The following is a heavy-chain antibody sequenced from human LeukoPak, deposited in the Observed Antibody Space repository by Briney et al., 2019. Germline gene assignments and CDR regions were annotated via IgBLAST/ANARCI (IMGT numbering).Heavy chain of an antibody. CDR2: IWSDGSNR. V-gene: IGHV3-33*01. CDR1: GCIFSHYG. J-gene: IGHJ4*01. CDR3: ARDAQRGFDYSNSLRY. D-gene: IGHD4-11*01. Sequence: PGGSLRLSCAASGCIFSHYGMHWVRQAPGKGLEWVAVIWSDGSNRFYAGSVKGRFTISRDNAQNTVFLQINSLRAEDTAMYYCARDAQRGFDYSNSLRYWGQGTLVTVSS.